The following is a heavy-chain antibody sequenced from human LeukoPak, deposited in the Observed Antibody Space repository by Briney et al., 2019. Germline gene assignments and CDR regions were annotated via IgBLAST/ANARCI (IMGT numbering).Heavy chain of an antibody. CDR1: RFTFNNYG. Sequence: PGGSLRLSCAASRFTFNNYGMSWVRQAPGKGLEWVSSISETGDSKYYADSVQGRFTISRDNSKNTLYLQMNSLRSEDTALYYCAKVWRGNYYGYWGQGTLVTVSS. J-gene: IGHJ4*02. D-gene: IGHD1-1*01. CDR2: ISETGDSK. CDR3: AKVWRGNYYGY. V-gene: IGHV3-23*01.